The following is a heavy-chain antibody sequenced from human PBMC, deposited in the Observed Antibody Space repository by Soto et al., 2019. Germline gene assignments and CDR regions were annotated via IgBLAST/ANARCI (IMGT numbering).Heavy chain of an antibody. CDR2: ISAYNGNT. Sequence: ASVKVSCKASGYTFTSYGISWVRQAPGQGLEWMGWISAYNGNTNYAQKLQGRVTMTTDTSTSTAYMELRSLRSDDTAVYYCARDSVVVVPAAMYQGVAWFDPWGQGTLVTVSS. CDR1: GYTFTSYG. D-gene: IGHD2-2*01. J-gene: IGHJ5*02. CDR3: ARDSVVVVPAAMYQGVAWFDP. V-gene: IGHV1-18*01.